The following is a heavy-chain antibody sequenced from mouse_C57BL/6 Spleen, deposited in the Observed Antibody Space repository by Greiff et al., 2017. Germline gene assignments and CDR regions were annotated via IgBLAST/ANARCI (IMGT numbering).Heavy chain of an antibody. CDR2: IYPRDGST. CDR1: GYTFTDHT. CDR3: ARPYYYGSSYAFDY. V-gene: IGHV1-78*01. Sequence: QVQLKQSDAELVKPGASVTISCKVSGYTFTDHTIHWMKQRPEQGLEWIGYIYPRDGSTKYNEKFKGKATLTANKSSSTAYMQLNSLKSEETAVYSCARPYYYGSSYAFDYWGQGTTLTVSS. J-gene: IGHJ2*01. D-gene: IGHD1-1*01.